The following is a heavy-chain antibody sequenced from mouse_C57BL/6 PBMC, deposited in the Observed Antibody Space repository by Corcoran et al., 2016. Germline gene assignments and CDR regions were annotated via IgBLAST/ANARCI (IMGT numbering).Heavy chain of an antibody. CDR3: ARDIYYYGSSPAWFAY. D-gene: IGHD1-1*01. CDR2: IYPGDGDT. Sequence: QVQLQQSGAELVKPGASVKISCKASGYAFSSYWMNWVKQRPGKGLEWIGQIYPGDGDTNYNGKFKGKATLTADKSSSTAYMQLSSLTSEDSAVYFCARDIYYYGSSPAWFAYWGQGTLVTVSA. V-gene: IGHV1-80*01. J-gene: IGHJ3*01. CDR1: GYAFSSYW.